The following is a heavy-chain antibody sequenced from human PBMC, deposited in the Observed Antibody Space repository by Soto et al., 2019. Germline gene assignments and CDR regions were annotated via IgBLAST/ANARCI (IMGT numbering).Heavy chain of an antibody. CDR3: ARVGPFGRYYGMGV. V-gene: IGHV1-18*04. CDR2: ISAYNGNT. CDR1: GYTFTSYG. D-gene: IGHD3-16*01. J-gene: IGHJ6*02. Sequence: ASVKVSCKASGYTFTSYGISWVRQAPGQGLEWMGWISAYNGNTNYAQKLQGRVTMTTDTSTSTAYMELRSLRSDDTAGYYCARVGPFGRYYGMGVWDQETTVTVAS.